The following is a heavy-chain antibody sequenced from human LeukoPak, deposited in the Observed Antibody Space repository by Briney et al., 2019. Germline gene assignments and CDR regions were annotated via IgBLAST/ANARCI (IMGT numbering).Heavy chain of an antibody. J-gene: IGHJ4*02. V-gene: IGHV1-46*01. CDR2: INPSGGST. CDR3: AKRGTVTTFGHCDY. D-gene: IGHD4-17*01. Sequence: ASVKVSCKASGYTFTSYYMHWVRQAPGQGLEWMEIINPSGGSTSYAQKFQGRVTMTRDMSTSTVYMELSSLRSEDTAVYYCAKRGTVTTFGHCDYWGQGTLVTVSS. CDR1: GYTFTSYY.